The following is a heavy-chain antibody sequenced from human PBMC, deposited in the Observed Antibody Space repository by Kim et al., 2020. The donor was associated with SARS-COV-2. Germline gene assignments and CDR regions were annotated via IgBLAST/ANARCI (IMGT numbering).Heavy chain of an antibody. V-gene: IGHV3-74*01. CDR3: ARASSWYSALLELDY. J-gene: IGHJ4*02. D-gene: IGHD6-13*01. Sequence: DSVKGRFTISRDNAKNTLYLQMNSLRAEDTAVYYCARASSWYSALLELDYWGQGTLVTVSS.